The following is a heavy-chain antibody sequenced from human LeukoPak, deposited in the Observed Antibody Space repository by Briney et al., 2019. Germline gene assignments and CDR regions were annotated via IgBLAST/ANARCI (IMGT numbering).Heavy chain of an antibody. CDR2: IYYTGST. Sequence: ASETLSLTCAVSGGSISSFYWSWIRQPPGKGLEWIGYIYYTGSTKYNPSLKSRVTISLDTSKNQFSLKLSSVTAADTAVYYCTGGLFMTSPSDYWGQGTLVTVSS. D-gene: IGHD3-16*01. J-gene: IGHJ4*02. CDR1: GGSISSFY. V-gene: IGHV4-59*01. CDR3: TGGLFMTSPSDY.